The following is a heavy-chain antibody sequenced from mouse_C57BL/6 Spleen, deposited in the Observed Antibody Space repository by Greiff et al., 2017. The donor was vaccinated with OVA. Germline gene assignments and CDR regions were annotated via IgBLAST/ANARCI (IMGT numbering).Heavy chain of an antibody. CDR3: ARLSYDYDGGFDY. CDR2: INPSSGYT. V-gene: IGHV1-7*01. D-gene: IGHD2-4*01. J-gene: IGHJ2*01. CDR1: GYTFTSYW. Sequence: QVQLKESGAELAKPGASVKLSCKASGYTFTSYWMHWVKQRPGQGLEWIGYINPSSGYTKYNQKFKDKATLTADKSSSTAYMQLSSLTYEDSAVYYCARLSYDYDGGFDYWGQGTTLTVSS.